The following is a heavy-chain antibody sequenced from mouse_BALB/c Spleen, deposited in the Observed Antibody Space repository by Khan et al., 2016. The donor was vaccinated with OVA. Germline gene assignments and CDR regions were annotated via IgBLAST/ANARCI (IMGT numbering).Heavy chain of an antibody. J-gene: IGHJ3*01. Sequence: EVELVESGGGLVQPGGSRKLSCAASGFTFSDYGMAWVRQAPGKGPEWVAFISDSAYTIYYGDAVTGRFTISRENAKNTLYLEMSSLRSEDTAIYYCARGGGTAPFAYWGLGTLVTVSA. CDR2: ISDSAYTI. V-gene: IGHV5-15*02. D-gene: IGHD1-2*01. CDR1: GFTFSDYG. CDR3: ARGGGTAPFAY.